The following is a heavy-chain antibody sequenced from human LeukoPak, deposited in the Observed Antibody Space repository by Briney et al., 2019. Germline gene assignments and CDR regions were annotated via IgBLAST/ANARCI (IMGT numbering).Heavy chain of an antibody. CDR2: IYYSGST. V-gene: IGHV4-59*01. CDR3: ARVQVEMATISIIWYFDL. D-gene: IGHD5-24*01. J-gene: IGHJ2*01. Sequence: PSETLSLTCTVSGGSISSYYWSWIRQPPGKGLEWIGYIYYSGSTNYNPSLKSRVTISVDTSKNQFSLKLSSVTAADTAVYYCARVQVEMATISIIWYFDLWGRGTLVTVSS. CDR1: GGSISSYY.